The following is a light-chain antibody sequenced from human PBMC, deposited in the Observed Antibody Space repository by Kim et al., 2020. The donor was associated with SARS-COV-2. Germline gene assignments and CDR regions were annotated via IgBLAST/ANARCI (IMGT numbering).Light chain of an antibody. CDR1: QSVLYSSNNKNH. CDR3: QQYYTTPIT. V-gene: IGKV4-1*01. J-gene: IGKJ5*01. Sequence: DIVMTQSPDSLAVSLGERATINCKSSQSVLYSSNNKNHLAWYQQKPGQPPKVVIYWASTRESGVPDRFSGSGSGTDFTLTISSLQAEDVAVYYCQQYYTTPITFGQGTRLEIK. CDR2: WAS.